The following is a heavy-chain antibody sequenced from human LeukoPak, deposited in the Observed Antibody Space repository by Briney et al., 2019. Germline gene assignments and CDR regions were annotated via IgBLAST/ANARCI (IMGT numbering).Heavy chain of an antibody. D-gene: IGHD3-22*01. V-gene: IGHV3-53*01. CDR2: IYSGGST. Sequence: GSLRLSCAASGFTVSSNYMSWVRQAPGKGLEWVSVIYSGGSTYYADSVKGRFTISRDNSKNTLYLQMNSLRAEDTAVYYCAKALPVTYYYDSSGYSVVNYFDYWGQGTLVTVSS. J-gene: IGHJ4*02. CDR1: GFTVSSNY. CDR3: AKALPVTYYYDSSGYSVVNYFDY.